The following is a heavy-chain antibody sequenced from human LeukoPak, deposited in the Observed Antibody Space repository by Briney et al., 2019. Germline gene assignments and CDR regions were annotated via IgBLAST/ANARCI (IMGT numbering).Heavy chain of an antibody. V-gene: IGHV3-21*01. CDR1: AVTLSDYT. D-gene: IGHD3-16*02. CDR3: ARHRTASDH. CDR2: ISRRSSYI. J-gene: IGHJ4*02. Sequence: PGGSLRLSSAPSAVTLSDYTMTWVRHARGQGLEWLSSISRRSSYIYYADSLKGRLTISRDNAKNSVYLQMDSLRAEDTAVYYCARHRTASDHWGQGILVTVSS.